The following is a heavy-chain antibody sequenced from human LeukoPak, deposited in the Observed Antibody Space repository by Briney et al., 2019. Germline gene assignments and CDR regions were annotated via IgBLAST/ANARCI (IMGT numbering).Heavy chain of an antibody. CDR1: GFTVSSNY. CDR3: AKDGLYDCSGGSCSYYYYMDV. CDR2: IYSGGNT. J-gene: IGHJ6*03. Sequence: GGSLRLSCAASGFTVSSNYMSWVRQAPGKGLEWVSVIYSGGNTYYADSVKGRFTSSRDNSKNTVYLQMNSLRAEDTAVYYCAKDGLYDCSGGSCSYYYYMDVWGKGTTVTVSS. V-gene: IGHV3-53*01. D-gene: IGHD2-15*01.